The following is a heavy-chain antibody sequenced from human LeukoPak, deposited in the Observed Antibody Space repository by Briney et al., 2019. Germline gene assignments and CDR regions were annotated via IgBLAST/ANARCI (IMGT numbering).Heavy chain of an antibody. CDR2: ISPRGDIT. CDR3: AKDDAWLQFGE. CDR1: GFTFKTYG. D-gene: IGHD3-10*01. Sequence: PGGSLRFSCAASGFTFKTYGMNWVRQAPGKGLEWVSGISPRGDITYYADSVKGRFTVSRDNFKNTLYLEVISLTAEDTAVYYCAKDDAWLQFGEWSQGTLVTVSS. J-gene: IGHJ4*02. V-gene: IGHV3-23*01.